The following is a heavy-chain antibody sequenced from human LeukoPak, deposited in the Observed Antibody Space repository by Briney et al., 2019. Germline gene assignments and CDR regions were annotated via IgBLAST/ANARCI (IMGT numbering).Heavy chain of an antibody. V-gene: IGHV1-2*02. CDR3: ARALAAPELDAFDI. CDR2: INPNSGGT. CDR1: GYSFTVYN. D-gene: IGHD6-13*01. Sequence: ASVKVSCKTSGYSFTVYNMHWVRQAPGQGLEWMGWINPNSGGTNYAQKFQDRVTMTRDTSISTAYMELNSLTFDDTAVYYCARALAAPELDAFDIWGQGTMVTVSS. J-gene: IGHJ3*02.